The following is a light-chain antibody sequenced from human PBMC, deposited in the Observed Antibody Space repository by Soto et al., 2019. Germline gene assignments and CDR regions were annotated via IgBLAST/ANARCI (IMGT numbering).Light chain of an antibody. CDR3: QTWGTGIRV. V-gene: IGLV4-69*01. J-gene: IGLJ3*02. CDR1: SGPTSFA. CDR2: VNSAGSH. Sequence: QSVLTQSPSASASLEPRVRLTATLTSGPTSFAIAWHQQQPEKGPRYLMKVNSAGSHRRGDGIPDRFSGSSSGAERYLTISSLQSEDEADYYCQTWGTGIRVFGGGTKLTVL.